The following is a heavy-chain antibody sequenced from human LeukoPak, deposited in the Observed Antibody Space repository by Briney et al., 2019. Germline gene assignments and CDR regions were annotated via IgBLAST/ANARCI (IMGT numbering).Heavy chain of an antibody. CDR1: GGTFSSYA. CDR3: ARVYCTNGVCYYYYGMDV. CDR2: IIPIFGTA. D-gene: IGHD2-8*01. Sequence: GASVKVYCKASGGTFSSYAISWVRQAPGQGLEWMGGIIPIFGTANYAQKFQGRVTITADESTSTAYMELSSLRSEDTAVYYCARVYCTNGVCYYYYGMDVWGQGTTVTVSS. V-gene: IGHV1-69*13. J-gene: IGHJ6*02.